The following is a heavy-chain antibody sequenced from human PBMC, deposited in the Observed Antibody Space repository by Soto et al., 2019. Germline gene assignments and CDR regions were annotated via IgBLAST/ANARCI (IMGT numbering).Heavy chain of an antibody. J-gene: IGHJ4*02. D-gene: IGHD4-17*01. CDR3: ARQYTVTVSYFDY. V-gene: IGHV4-59*08. Sequence: SETLSLTCSVSGGSISSYYWSWIRQPPGKGLEWIGYIYYSGSTNYNPSLKSRVTISVDTSKNQFSLNVSSVTAADTALYFCARQYTVTVSYFDYWGLGTLVTVSS. CDR2: IYYSGST. CDR1: GGSISSYY.